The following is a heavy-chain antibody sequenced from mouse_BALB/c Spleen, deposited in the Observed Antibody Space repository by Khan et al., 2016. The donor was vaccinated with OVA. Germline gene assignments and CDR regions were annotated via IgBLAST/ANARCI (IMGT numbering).Heavy chain of an antibody. CDR1: GYSFTSYY. V-gene: IGHV1S135*01. Sequence: EVELVESGPELMKPGASVKISCKASGYSFTSYYIHWVKQSHGKSLEWIGYIDPFNGGTSYYPKFKGKATSTVDKSSSTAYMHLSSLTSADSAVYYRARHGYVACFAYWGQGTLGTVSA. CDR2: IDPFNGGT. CDR3: ARHGYVACFAY. J-gene: IGHJ3*01. D-gene: IGHD2-2*01.